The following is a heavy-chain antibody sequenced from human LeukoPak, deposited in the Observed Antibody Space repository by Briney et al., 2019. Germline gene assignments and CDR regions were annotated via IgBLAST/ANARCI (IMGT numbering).Heavy chain of an antibody. J-gene: IGHJ5*02. CDR2: INPNSGGT. Sequence: ASVKVSCKASGYTFTGYYMHWVRQAPGQGLEWMGWINPNSGGTNYAQKFQGRVTMTRDTSISTAYMELSRLRSDDTAVYYCARDDYYDSSGYYHWGQGTLVTVSS. CDR3: ARDDYYDSSGYYH. CDR1: GYTFTGYY. D-gene: IGHD3-22*01. V-gene: IGHV1-2*02.